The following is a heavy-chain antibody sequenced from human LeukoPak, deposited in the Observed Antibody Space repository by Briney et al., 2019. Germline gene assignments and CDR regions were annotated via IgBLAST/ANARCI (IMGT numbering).Heavy chain of an antibody. D-gene: IGHD1-26*01. CDR3: ARCLQWGIKSKPAPFNY. Sequence: PSETLSLTCAVYGGSFSGYYWSWIRQPPGKGLEWIGEINHSGSTNYNPSLKSRVTISVDTSKNQFSLKLSSVTAADTAVYYCARCLQWGIKSKPAPFNYWGQGTLVTVSS. V-gene: IGHV4-34*01. CDR1: GGSFSGYY. CDR2: INHSGST. J-gene: IGHJ4*02.